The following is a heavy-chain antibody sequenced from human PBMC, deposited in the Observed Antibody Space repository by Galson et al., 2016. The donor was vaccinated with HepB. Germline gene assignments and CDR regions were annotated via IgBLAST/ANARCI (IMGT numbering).Heavy chain of an antibody. Sequence: SLRVSCAASGFSFSSYGMSWVRQAPGKGLEWVATIDEDGGEKYYVDSVKGRFTISRDNAKNSLFLQMNSLRAEDTAVYYCACDSRRKPYSSSQGGVLDYWGQGTLVTVSS. CDR3: ACDSRRKPYSSSQGGVLDY. CDR2: IDEDGGEK. CDR1: GFSFSSYG. V-gene: IGHV3-7*01. J-gene: IGHJ4*02. D-gene: IGHD6-13*01.